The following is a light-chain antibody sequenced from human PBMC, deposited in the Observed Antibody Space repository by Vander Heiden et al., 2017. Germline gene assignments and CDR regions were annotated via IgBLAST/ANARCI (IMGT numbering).Light chain of an antibody. V-gene: IGLV2-23*01. J-gene: IGLJ2*01. CDR2: EDN. CDR1: SSAIGSYNF. Sequence: QSALTQPASVSGSPGQSITISCTGTSSAIGSYNFVSWYQQHPGKAPKLMIYEDNKRPSGVSNRFSGSKSGNTASLTISGLQAEDEADYYCCSYAGSSTLIFGGGTKVTVL. CDR3: CSYAGSSTLI.